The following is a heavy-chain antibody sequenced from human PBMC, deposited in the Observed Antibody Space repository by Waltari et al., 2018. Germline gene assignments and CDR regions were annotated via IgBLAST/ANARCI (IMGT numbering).Heavy chain of an antibody. CDR1: GGSISSSSYY. V-gene: IGHV4-39*01. Sequence: QLQLQESGPGLVKPSETLSLTCTVSGGSISSSSYYWGWIRQPPGKGLEWNGSIYYSGSTYYNPSLKSRVTISVDTSKNQFSLKLSSVTAADTAVYYCARRIAAANDAFDIWGQGTMVTVSS. D-gene: IGHD6-13*01. CDR2: IYYSGST. CDR3: ARRIAAANDAFDI. J-gene: IGHJ3*02.